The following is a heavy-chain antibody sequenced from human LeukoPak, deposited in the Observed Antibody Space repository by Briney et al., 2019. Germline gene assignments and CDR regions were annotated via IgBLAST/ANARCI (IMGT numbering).Heavy chain of an antibody. D-gene: IGHD3-3*01. V-gene: IGHV4-59*12. CDR3: ARYRGATRITIFGAPVEGENWFDP. J-gene: IGHJ5*02. Sequence: SETLSLTCTVSGGSISSYYWSWIRQPPGKGLEWIGYIYYSGSTNYNPSLKSRVTISVDTSKNQFSLKLSSVTAADTAVYYCARYRGATRITIFGAPVEGENWFDPWGQGTLVTVSS. CDR2: IYYSGST. CDR1: GGSISSYY.